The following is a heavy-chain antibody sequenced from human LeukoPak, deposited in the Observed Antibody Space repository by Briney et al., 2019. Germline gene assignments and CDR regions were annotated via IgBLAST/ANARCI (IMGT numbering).Heavy chain of an antibody. D-gene: IGHD4-17*01. J-gene: IGHJ4*02. V-gene: IGHV3-15*01. CDR2: IKSKTDGGTT. CDR1: GFTFSKAW. Sequence: PGGSLRLSCAASGFTFSKAWMSWVRQAPGKGLEWVGQIKSKTDGGTTDYAAPVKGRFTISRDDSKNSLYLLMNSLKTEDTAVYYCTTGDYGDYVPDYWGQGTLVTVSS. CDR3: TTGDYGDYVPDY.